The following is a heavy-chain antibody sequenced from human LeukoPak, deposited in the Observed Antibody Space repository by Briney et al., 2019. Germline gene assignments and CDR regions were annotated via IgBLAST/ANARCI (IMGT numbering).Heavy chain of an antibody. Sequence: PGGTLRLSCAASGFTFSSYSMNWVRQAPGKGLEWVSSISSSSSYIYYADSVKGRFSISRDNTQNSLSLQMSSLKAEDTAVYYCARSKGLYCSGGSCYEYYFDYWGQGTLVTVSS. CDR1: GFTFSSYS. V-gene: IGHV3-21*01. J-gene: IGHJ4*02. D-gene: IGHD2-15*01. CDR2: ISSSSSYI. CDR3: ARSKGLYCSGGSCYEYYFDY.